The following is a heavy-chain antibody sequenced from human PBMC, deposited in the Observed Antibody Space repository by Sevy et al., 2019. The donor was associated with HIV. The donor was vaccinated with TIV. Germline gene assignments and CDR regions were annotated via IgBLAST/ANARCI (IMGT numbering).Heavy chain of an antibody. D-gene: IGHD6-13*01. CDR2: LKSDVYGGTV. V-gene: IGHV3-49*04. Sequence: GGSLRLSCTASGFTFGDYCMSWVRQAPGKGLEWVAFLKSDVYGGTVDNAAYVRGRFVISSDDSKTIAYLQMNDLKTEDTGVYYCTRWKAAQSIFDYWGQGALVTVSS. CDR1: GFTFGDYC. J-gene: IGHJ4*02. CDR3: TRWKAAQSIFDY.